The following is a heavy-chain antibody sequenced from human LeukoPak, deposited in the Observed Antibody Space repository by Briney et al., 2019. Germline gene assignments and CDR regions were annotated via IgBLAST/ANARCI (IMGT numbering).Heavy chain of an antibody. Sequence: PSETLSLTCTVSGGSISSGSYYWSWIRQPAGKGLEWIGRIYTSGSTNYNPSLKSRVTISVDTSKNQFSLKLSSVTAADTAVYYCARGNPPVRYFDYWGQGTLVTVSS. V-gene: IGHV4-61*02. J-gene: IGHJ4*02. CDR3: ARGNPPVRYFDY. CDR1: GGSISSGSYY. CDR2: IYTSGST. D-gene: IGHD1-14*01.